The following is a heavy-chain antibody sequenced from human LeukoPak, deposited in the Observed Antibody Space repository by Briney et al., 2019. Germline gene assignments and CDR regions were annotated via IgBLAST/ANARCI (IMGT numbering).Heavy chain of an antibody. CDR1: GYTFTSYG. J-gene: IGHJ4*02. V-gene: IGHV1-18*01. CDR3: ARDPVYVAAAGTADY. CDR2: ISAYNGNT. Sequence: ASVKVSCKASGYTFTSYGISWVRQAPGQGLEWMGWISAYNGNTNYAQKLQGRVTMTTDTSTSTAYVELRSLRSDDTAVYYCARDPVYVAAAGTADYWGQGTLVTVSS. D-gene: IGHD6-13*01.